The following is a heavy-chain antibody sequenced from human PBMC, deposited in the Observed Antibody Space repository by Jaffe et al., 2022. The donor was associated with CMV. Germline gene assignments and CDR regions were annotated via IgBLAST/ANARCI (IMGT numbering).Heavy chain of an antibody. J-gene: IGHJ3*02. CDR3: ARVLPPPLLWFGELFTQGHDAFDI. D-gene: IGHD3-10*01. CDR1: GYTFTSYG. CDR2: ISAYNGNT. Sequence: QVQLVQSGAEVKKPGASVKVSCKASGYTFTSYGISWVRQAPGQGLEWMGWISAYNGNTNYAQKLQGRVTMTTDTSTSTAYMELRSLRSDDTAVYYCARVLPPPLLWFGELFTQGHDAFDIWGQGTMVTVSS. V-gene: IGHV1-18*01.